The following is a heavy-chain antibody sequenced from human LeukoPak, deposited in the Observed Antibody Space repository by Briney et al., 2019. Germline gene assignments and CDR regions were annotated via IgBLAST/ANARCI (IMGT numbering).Heavy chain of an antibody. CDR3: AKSYDSSGYYVRNDAFDI. D-gene: IGHD3-22*01. Sequence: GGSLRLSCAASGFAFSSYGMNWVRQAPGKGPEWVSAISGSGGRTYYADSVKGRFTISRDNSKNTLYLQMNSLRAEDTAVYYCAKSYDSSGYYVRNDAFDIWGQGTMVTVSS. V-gene: IGHV3-23*01. J-gene: IGHJ3*02. CDR1: GFAFSSYG. CDR2: ISGSGGRT.